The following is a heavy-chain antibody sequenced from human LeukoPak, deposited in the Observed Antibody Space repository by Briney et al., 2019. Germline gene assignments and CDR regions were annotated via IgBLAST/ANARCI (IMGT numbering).Heavy chain of an antibody. Sequence: SETLSLTCTVSGGSISSYYWSWIRQPPGKGLEWIGYIYYSGSTNYNPSLTSGVTISVHTSKNQFSLRLSSVTAADTAVYYCARDWGVSARPGYMDVWGKGTTVTVSS. CDR3: ARDWGVSARPGYMDV. V-gene: IGHV4-59*01. CDR2: IYYSGST. J-gene: IGHJ6*03. CDR1: GGSISSYY. D-gene: IGHD6-6*01.